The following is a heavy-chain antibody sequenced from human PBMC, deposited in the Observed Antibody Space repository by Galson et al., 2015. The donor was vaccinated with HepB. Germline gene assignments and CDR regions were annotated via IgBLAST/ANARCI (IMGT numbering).Heavy chain of an antibody. CDR2: IYPGDSDT. Sequence: QSGAEVKKPGESLKISCKGSGYSFTSYWIGWVRQMPGKGLEWMGIIYPGDSDTRYSPSFQGQVTISADKSISTAYLQWSSLKASDTAMYYCARLSPHLAVAGTSGFDGPGAFDIWGQGTMVTVSS. D-gene: IGHD6-19*01. CDR3: ARLSPHLAVAGTSGFDGPGAFDI. J-gene: IGHJ3*02. CDR1: GYSFTSYW. V-gene: IGHV5-51*01.